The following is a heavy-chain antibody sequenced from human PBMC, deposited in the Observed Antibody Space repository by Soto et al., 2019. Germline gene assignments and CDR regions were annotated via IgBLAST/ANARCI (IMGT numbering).Heavy chain of an antibody. CDR2: IYKSATT. CDR1: GDSISNLDYF. V-gene: IGHV4-30-4*01. Sequence: PSETLSHTCSVSGDSISNLDYFWAWIRQPPGQALEYIGYIYKSATTYYNPSFESRVAISVDTSKSQFSLNVTSVTAADTAVYFCARGRYCLTGRCFPNWFDSWGQGALVTVSS. J-gene: IGHJ5*01. CDR3: ARGRYCLTGRCFPNWFDS. D-gene: IGHD7-27*01.